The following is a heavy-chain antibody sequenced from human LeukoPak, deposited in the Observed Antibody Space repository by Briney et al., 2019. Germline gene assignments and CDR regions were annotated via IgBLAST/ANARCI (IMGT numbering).Heavy chain of an antibody. CDR3: AKEDVVVTAAMGY. J-gene: IGHJ4*02. D-gene: IGHD2-21*02. V-gene: IGHV3-NL1*01. CDR1: GFTFSSYE. Sequence: PGGSLRLSCAASGFTFSSYEMNWVRQAPGKGLEWVAAISKSGASTYYAAPVKGRFTISRDNSKNTLYLHMNSLRAEDTAVYYCAKEDVVVTAAMGYWGQGTLVTVSS. CDR2: ISKSGAST.